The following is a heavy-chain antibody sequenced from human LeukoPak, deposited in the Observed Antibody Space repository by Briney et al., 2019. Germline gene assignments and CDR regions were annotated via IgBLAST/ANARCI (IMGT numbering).Heavy chain of an antibody. J-gene: IGHJ6*02. D-gene: IGHD3-3*01. CDR3: ARIPRFWSGFRRYYYYGMDV. CDR1: GFTFSSYW. V-gene: IGHV3-7*01. CDR2: IKQDGSEK. Sequence: QSGGSLRLSCAASGFTFSSYWMSWVRQAPGKGLEWVANIKQDGSEKYYVDSVKGRFTISRDNAKNSLYLQMNSLRAEDTAVYYCARIPRFWSGFRRYYYYGMDVWGQGTTVTVSS.